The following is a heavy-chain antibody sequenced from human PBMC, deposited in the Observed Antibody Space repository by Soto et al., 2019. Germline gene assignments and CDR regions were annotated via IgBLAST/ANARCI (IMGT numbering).Heavy chain of an antibody. CDR2: IWYDGSNK. J-gene: IGHJ4*02. CDR3: AKGYCSSTSCSFDY. V-gene: IGHV3-33*06. Sequence: VGSLRLSCAASGFTFSSYGMHWVRQAPGKGLEWVAVIWYDGSNKYYADSVKGRFTISRDNSMNTAFLQMSSLRAEDTALYYCAKGYCSSTSCSFDYWGQGTLVTVSS. CDR1: GFTFSSYG. D-gene: IGHD2-2*01.